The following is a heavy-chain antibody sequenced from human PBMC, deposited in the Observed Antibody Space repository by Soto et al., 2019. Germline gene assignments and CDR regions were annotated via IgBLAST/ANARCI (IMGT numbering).Heavy chain of an antibody. D-gene: IGHD7-27*01. CDR1: GFTFSSYA. CDR3: AKDLRAQDSNWGWGNWFDP. J-gene: IGHJ5*02. Sequence: GGSLRLSCAASGFTFSSYAMSWVRQAPGKGLEWVSAISGSGGSTYYADSVKGRFTISRDNSKNTLYLQMNSLRAEDTAVYYCAKDLRAQDSNWGWGNWFDPWGQGTLVTVSS. CDR2: ISGSGGST. V-gene: IGHV3-23*01.